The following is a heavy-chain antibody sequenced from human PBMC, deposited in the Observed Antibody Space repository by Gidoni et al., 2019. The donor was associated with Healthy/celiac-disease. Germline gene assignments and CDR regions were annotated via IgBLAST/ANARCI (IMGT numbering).Heavy chain of an antibody. Sequence: EVQLVESGGGWVQPGRSLRLSLAASGFSFDDYAMHWVRQAPGKGLEWVSGISWNSGSIGYADSVKGRFTISRDNDKNSLYLQMNSLRAEDTALYYCAKGTDTAMVTYFDYWGQGTLVTVSS. CDR3: AKGTDTAMVTYFDY. CDR1: GFSFDDYA. D-gene: IGHD5-18*01. J-gene: IGHJ4*02. V-gene: IGHV3-9*01. CDR2: ISWNSGSI.